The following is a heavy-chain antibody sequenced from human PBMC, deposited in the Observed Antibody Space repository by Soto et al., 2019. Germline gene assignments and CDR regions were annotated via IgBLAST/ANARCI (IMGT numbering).Heavy chain of an antibody. J-gene: IGHJ3*02. D-gene: IGHD3-22*01. V-gene: IGHV4-31*03. CDR2: IYYSGST. CDR3: ARDYYDSSGYQLGRNDAFDI. Sequence: SETLSLTCTVSGGSISSGGYYWSWIRQHPGKGLEWIGYIYYSGSTYYDPSLKSRVTISVDTSKNQFSLKLSSVTAADTAVYYCARDYYDSSGYQLGRNDAFDISCQSTMVTVS. CDR1: GGSISSGGYY.